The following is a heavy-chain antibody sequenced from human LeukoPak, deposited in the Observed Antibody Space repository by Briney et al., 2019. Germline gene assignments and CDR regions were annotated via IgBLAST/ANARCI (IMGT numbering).Heavy chain of an antibody. CDR1: RFTFCGSA. Sequence: GGSLRLSCAASRFTFCGSAMHWVRQASGKGLEWVGRIRSKANNYATAYAASMKGRFTISRDDSKNTAFLQMNSLKTADTAVYYCTREVDYYGSGRNLQGLYNYGLDVWGQGTTVTVSS. CDR2: IRSKANNYAT. D-gene: IGHD3-10*01. J-gene: IGHJ6*02. V-gene: IGHV3-73*01. CDR3: TREVDYYGSGRNLQGLYNYGLDV.